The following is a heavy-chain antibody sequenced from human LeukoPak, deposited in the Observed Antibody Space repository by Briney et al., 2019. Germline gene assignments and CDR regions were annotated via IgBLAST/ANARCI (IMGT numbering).Heavy chain of an antibody. Sequence: SETLSLTCTVSGGSISSYYWSWIRQPPGKGLEWIGYIYYSGSTNYNPSLKSRVTISVDTSKNQFSLKLSSVTAADTAVYYCARGFPTRNYDSSGYYRYYFDYWGQGTLVTVSS. CDR2: IYYSGST. D-gene: IGHD3-22*01. V-gene: IGHV4-59*08. J-gene: IGHJ4*02. CDR1: GGSISSYY. CDR3: ARGFPTRNYDSSGYYRYYFDY.